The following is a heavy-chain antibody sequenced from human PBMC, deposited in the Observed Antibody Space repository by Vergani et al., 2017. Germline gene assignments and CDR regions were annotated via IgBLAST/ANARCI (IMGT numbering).Heavy chain of an antibody. V-gene: IGHV4-39*01. Sequence: QVQLQESGPGLVKPSETLSLTCTVSGDSVISTDYHWGWIRQPPGKGLEWIGIMDYSGSTSYNPSLESRLSISFETPKNQFSLRLTSVTAADTAVYYCASKRGACRAAYCHSYDFWGPGTLVGVSS. J-gene: IGHJ4*02. CDR1: GDSVISTDYH. CDR3: ASKRGACRAAYCHSYDF. D-gene: IGHD2-15*01. CDR2: MDYSGST.